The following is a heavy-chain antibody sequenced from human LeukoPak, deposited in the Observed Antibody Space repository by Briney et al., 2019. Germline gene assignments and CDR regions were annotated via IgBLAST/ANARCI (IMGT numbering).Heavy chain of an antibody. CDR2: ISGSGGST. D-gene: IGHD3-16*02. J-gene: IGHJ4*02. V-gene: IGHV3-23*01. Sequence: GGSLRLSCAASGFTFSSYAMSWVRQAPGKGLEWVSAISGSGGSTYYADSVKGRFTISRDNSKNTLYLQMNSLRAEDTAVHYCAKEWQGSYRYTGLFDYWGQGTLVTVSS. CDR3: AKEWQGSYRYTGLFDY. CDR1: GFTFSSYA.